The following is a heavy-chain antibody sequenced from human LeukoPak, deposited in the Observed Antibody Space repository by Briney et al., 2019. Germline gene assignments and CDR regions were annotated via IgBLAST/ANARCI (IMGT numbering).Heavy chain of an antibody. CDR3: ARGRLLWFGEPYYFDY. Sequence: SETLSLTCAVYGGSFSGYYWSWIRQPPGKGLEWIGEINHSGSTNYNPSLKSRVTISVDTSKNQFSLKLSSVTAADTAVYYCARGRLLWFGEPYYFDYWGQGTLVTVSS. CDR2: INHSGST. D-gene: IGHD3-10*01. CDR1: GGSFSGYY. V-gene: IGHV4-34*01. J-gene: IGHJ4*02.